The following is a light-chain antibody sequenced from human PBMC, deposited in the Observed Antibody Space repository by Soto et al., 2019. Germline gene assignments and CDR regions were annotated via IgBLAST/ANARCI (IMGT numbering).Light chain of an antibody. CDR1: SSNIGAGYD. CDR3: QSFDSSLTGWV. CDR2: DNN. Sequence: QSVLTQPPSVSGAPGQRVTISCTGSSSNIGAGYDVHWYQQLPGTAPKLLIYDNNNRPSGVPDRFSGSKSGTSASLAITGLQAEDEADYYCQSFDSSLTGWVFGTGNKVTVL. J-gene: IGLJ1*01. V-gene: IGLV1-40*01.